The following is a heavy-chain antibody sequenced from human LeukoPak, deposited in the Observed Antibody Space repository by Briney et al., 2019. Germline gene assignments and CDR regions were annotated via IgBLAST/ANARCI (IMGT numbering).Heavy chain of an antibody. V-gene: IGHV3-53*01. CDR1: GFTVSSNY. CDR3: AKDAHYYGSGTYGDY. D-gene: IGHD3-10*01. Sequence: GGSLRLSCAASGFTVSSNYMSWVRQAPGKGLEWVSVIYSGGSTYYADSVKGRFTISRDNSKNTLYLQMNSLRAEDTAVYYCAKDAHYYGSGTYGDYWGQGTMVTVSS. J-gene: IGHJ3*01. CDR2: IYSGGST.